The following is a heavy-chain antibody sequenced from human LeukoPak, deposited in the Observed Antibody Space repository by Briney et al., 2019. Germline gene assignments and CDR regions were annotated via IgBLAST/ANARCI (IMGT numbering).Heavy chain of an antibody. D-gene: IGHD5-24*01. Sequence: ASVKVSCKASGYTFTGYYIHWVRQAPGQGLEWMGWINPGTSGTIYSQKFQGRVTMTRDTSISTAYMELSSLISDDTAVYYCARREVATINYFDFWSQGTLVTVSS. V-gene: IGHV1-2*02. CDR3: ARREVATINYFDF. CDR1: GYTFTGYY. J-gene: IGHJ4*02. CDR2: INPGTSGT.